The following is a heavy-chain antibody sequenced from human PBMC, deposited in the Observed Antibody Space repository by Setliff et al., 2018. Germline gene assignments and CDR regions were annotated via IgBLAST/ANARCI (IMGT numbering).Heavy chain of an antibody. CDR1: GGSFSTYY. CDR3: ARGGGYGSGGSFHNAPFDY. CDR2: INHSGST. Sequence: PSETLSLTCAVYGGSFSTYYWIWIRQPPGKGLEWIGEINHSGSTNYNPSLESRVTISIDKPNKQFSLELRSLTAADTALYYCARGGGYGSGGSFHNAPFDYWGQGMLVTVSS. V-gene: IGHV4-34*01. J-gene: IGHJ4*02. D-gene: IGHD3-10*01.